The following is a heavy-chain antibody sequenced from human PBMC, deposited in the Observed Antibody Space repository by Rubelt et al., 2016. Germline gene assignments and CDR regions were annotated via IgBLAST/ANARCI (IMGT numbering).Heavy chain of an antibody. J-gene: IGHJ5*02. CDR2: ISTSGST. CDR1: GGSISTYY. V-gene: IGHV4-4*07. CDR3: ARDRGELLGYQWFDP. D-gene: IGHD1-26*01. Sequence: LQESGPGLVKPSETLSLTCTLSGGSISTYYCSWIRQPAGKGLEWIGRISTSGSTNYNPSLKSRVTMSVETSKNLFSLKLSSVTAADTAVYYCARDRGELLGYQWFDPWGQGTLVTVSS.